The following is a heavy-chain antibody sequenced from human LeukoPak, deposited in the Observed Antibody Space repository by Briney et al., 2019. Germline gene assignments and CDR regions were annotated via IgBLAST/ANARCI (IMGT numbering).Heavy chain of an antibody. D-gene: IGHD3-3*01. CDR2: ISYDGSNK. Sequence: PGGSLRLSCAASGFTFSSYGMHWVRQAPGKGLEWVAVISYDGSNKYYADSVKGRFTISRDNSKNTLYLQMNSLRAEDTAVYYCAKESGRWDNDYWGQGTLVTVSS. J-gene: IGHJ4*02. V-gene: IGHV3-30*18. CDR3: AKESGRWDNDY. CDR1: GFTFSSYG.